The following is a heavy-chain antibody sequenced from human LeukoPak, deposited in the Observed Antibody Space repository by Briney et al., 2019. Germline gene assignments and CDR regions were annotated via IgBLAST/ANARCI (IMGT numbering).Heavy chain of an antibody. CDR1: GFTFSSYA. CDR3: AKGPPDYGDYVGYFDY. J-gene: IGHJ4*02. D-gene: IGHD4-17*01. Sequence: TGGSLRLPCAASGFTFSSYAMSWVRQAPGKGLEWVSAISGSGGSTYYADSVKGRFAISRDNSKNTLYLQMNSLRAEDTAVYYCAKGPPDYGDYVGYFDYWGQGTLVTVSS. V-gene: IGHV3-23*01. CDR2: ISGSGGST.